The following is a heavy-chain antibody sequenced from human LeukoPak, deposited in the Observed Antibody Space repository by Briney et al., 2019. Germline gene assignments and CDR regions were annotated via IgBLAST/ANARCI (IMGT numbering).Heavy chain of an antibody. J-gene: IGHJ4*02. CDR1: GFTFSSYA. V-gene: IGHV3-23*01. Sequence: PGGSLRLSCAASGFTFSSYAMSWVRQAPGKGLEWVSSISGSGGSTYYADSVKGRFTISRDNTKNTLYLQLNSLRAEDTAVYYCGKVQNYYDSSGCQYYFDYWGQGTLVTVSS. CDR3: GKVQNYYDSSGCQYYFDY. CDR2: ISGSGGST. D-gene: IGHD3-22*01.